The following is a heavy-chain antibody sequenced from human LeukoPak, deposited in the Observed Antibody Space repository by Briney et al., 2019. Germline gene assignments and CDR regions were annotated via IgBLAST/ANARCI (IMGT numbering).Heavy chain of an antibody. Sequence: PGGSLRLSCAASGFTFSGSAMHWVRQASGKGLEWVGRIRSKANSYATAYAASVKGRFTISRDDSRNTAYLQMNSLKTEDTAVYYCGATAYFDYWGQGTLVTVSS. J-gene: IGHJ4*02. CDR1: GFTFSGSA. CDR3: GATAYFDY. CDR2: IRSKANSYAT. V-gene: IGHV3-73*01. D-gene: IGHD1-26*01.